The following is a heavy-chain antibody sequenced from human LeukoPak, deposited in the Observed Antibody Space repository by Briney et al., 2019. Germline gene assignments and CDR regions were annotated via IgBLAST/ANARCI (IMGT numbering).Heavy chain of an antibody. J-gene: IGHJ6*02. CDR1: GGSISSGGYY. D-gene: IGHD3-10*01. V-gene: IGHV4-31*03. CDR3: ARGGRGRANYYGSGSYYNDIGMDV. Sequence: PSETLSLTCTVSGGSISSGGYYWSWIRQHPGKALEWIGYIYYSGSNYYNPSLKSRVTISVDTSKNQFSLKLSSVTAADTAVYYCARGGRGRANYYGSGSYYNDIGMDVWGQGTTVTVSS. CDR2: IYYSGSN.